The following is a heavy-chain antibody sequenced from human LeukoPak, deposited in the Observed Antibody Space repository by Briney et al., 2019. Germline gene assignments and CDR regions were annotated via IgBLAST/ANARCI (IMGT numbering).Heavy chain of an antibody. V-gene: IGHV7-4-1*02. CDR3: ARDVYSSSWYPVGAFDI. CDR1: GYTFTSYA. J-gene: IGHJ3*02. D-gene: IGHD6-13*01. Sequence: ASVKVSCKASGYTFTSYAMNWVRQAPGQGLEWMGWINTNTGNPTYAQGFTGRFVFSLDTSVSTAYLQISSLKAVDTAVYYCARDVYSSSWYPVGAFDIWGXGTMVTVSS. CDR2: INTNTGNP.